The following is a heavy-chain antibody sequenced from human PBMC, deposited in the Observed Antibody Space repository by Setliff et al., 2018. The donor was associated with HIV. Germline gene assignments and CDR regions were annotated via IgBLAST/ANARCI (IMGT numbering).Heavy chain of an antibody. J-gene: IGHJ1*01. CDR3: ASYSSSWTSFQH. CDR2: IYTSGST. D-gene: IGHD6-13*01. Sequence: SETLSLTCTVSGGSISSYYWSWIRQPPGKGLEWIGSIYTSGSTNYNPSLKSRVTISVDTSKNQFSLKLSSVTAADTALYYCASYSSSWTSFQHWGQGTLVTVSS. V-gene: IGHV4-4*08. CDR1: GGSISSYY.